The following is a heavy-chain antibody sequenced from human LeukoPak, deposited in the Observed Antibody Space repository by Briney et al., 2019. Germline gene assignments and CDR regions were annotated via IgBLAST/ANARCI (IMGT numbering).Heavy chain of an antibody. J-gene: IGHJ3*02. D-gene: IGHD2-8*01. CDR3: ARDPNGDYLGAFDI. CDR1: GFTFSGYS. Sequence: PGGSLRLSCAASGFTFSGYSMNWVRQAPGKGLEWVSSIRGSGVGTSYADSVKGRFTVSRDNSKNTLYLQMNSLRAEDTAVYYCARDPNGDYLGAFDIWDQGTMVTVSS. CDR2: IRGSGVGT. V-gene: IGHV3-23*01.